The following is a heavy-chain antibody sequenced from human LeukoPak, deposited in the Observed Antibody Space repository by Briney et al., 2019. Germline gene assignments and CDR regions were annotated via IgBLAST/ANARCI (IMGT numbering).Heavy chain of an antibody. V-gene: IGHV1-3*01. D-gene: IGHD6-13*01. Sequence: GASVKVSCKASGYTFTSYAMHWVRQAPGQRLEWMGWINAGNGNTKYSQKFQGRVTITRDTSASTAYMELSSLRSEGTAVYYCATDRVRQQLVLRAFDIWGQGTMVTVSS. CDR1: GYTFTSYA. J-gene: IGHJ3*02. CDR2: INAGNGNT. CDR3: ATDRVRQQLVLRAFDI.